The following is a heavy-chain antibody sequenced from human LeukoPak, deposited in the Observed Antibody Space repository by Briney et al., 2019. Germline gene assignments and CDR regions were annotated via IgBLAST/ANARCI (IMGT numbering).Heavy chain of an antibody. CDR3: ARLQRDTTGYWYFDL. CDR1: GVSINTYY. CDR2: ISYSGDT. V-gene: IGHV4-59*08. J-gene: IGHJ2*01. D-gene: IGHD3-22*01. Sequence: SETLSLTCTVSGVSINTYYWSWVRQPPGKGLEWIAYISYSGDTNYNPSLKSRVTISVDTSQNQFSLRLSSMTAADTAVYYCARLQRDTTGYWYFDLWGRGTLVTVSS.